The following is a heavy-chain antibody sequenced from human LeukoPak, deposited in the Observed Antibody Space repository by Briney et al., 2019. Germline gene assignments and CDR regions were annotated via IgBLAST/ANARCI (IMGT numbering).Heavy chain of an antibody. CDR1: GGSISSYY. V-gene: IGHV4-4*07. D-gene: IGHD3-22*01. CDR2: IYTSGST. CDR3: ARAAYDSSGYYADY. J-gene: IGHJ4*02. Sequence: PSETLSLTCTVSGGSISSYYWSWIRQPAGNGLEWIGRIYTSGSTNYNPSLKSRVTMSVDTSKNQFSLKLSSVTAADTAVYYCARAAYDSSGYYADYWGQGTLVTVSS.